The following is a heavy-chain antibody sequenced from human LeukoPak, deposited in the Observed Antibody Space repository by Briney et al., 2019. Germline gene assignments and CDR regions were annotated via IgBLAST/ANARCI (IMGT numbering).Heavy chain of an antibody. D-gene: IGHD2-2*01. CDR3: ARRYCSSTSCYGRDAFDI. CDR1: GFTFIDYD. V-gene: IGHV3-13*01. CDR2: IGIRGDT. Sequence: PGGSLRLSCAASGFTFIDYDMHWVRRVIGKGLEWVSAIGIRGDTHYSGSVKGRFTISRGNAKNSLYLQMNSLRAEDTAVYYCARRYCSSTSCYGRDAFDIWGQGTMVTVSS. J-gene: IGHJ3*02.